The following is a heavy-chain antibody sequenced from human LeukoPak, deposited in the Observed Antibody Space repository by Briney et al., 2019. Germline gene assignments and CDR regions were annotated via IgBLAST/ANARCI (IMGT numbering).Heavy chain of an antibody. Sequence: SETLSLTCAVYGGSFSGYYWSWIRQPPGKGLDWIGEINHSGSTNYNPSLKSRVTISVDTSKNQFSLKLSSVTAADTAVYYCARGRRIVVVPAAKSGPYYMDVWGQGTTVTVSS. J-gene: IGHJ6*03. CDR1: GGSFSGYY. CDR2: INHSGST. CDR3: ARGRRIVVVPAAKSGPYYMDV. D-gene: IGHD2-2*01. V-gene: IGHV4-34*01.